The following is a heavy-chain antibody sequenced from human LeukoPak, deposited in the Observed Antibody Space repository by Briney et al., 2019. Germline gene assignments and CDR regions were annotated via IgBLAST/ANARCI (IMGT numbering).Heavy chain of an antibody. V-gene: IGHV3-53*01. Sequence: GGSLRLSCAASGFTVSSNYMSWVRQAPGKGLEWVSVIYSGGSTYYADSVKGRFTISRDNSKNTLYLQMNGLRAEDTAVYYCARGETPDAFDIWGQGTMVTVSS. CDR3: ARGETPDAFDI. CDR2: IYSGGST. CDR1: GFTVSSNY. D-gene: IGHD5-24*01. J-gene: IGHJ3*02.